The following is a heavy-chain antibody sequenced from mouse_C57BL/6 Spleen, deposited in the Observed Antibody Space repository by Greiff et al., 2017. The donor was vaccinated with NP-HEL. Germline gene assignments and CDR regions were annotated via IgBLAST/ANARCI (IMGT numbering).Heavy chain of an antibody. J-gene: IGHJ2*01. CDR1: GYSFTDYN. CDR3: ARSSITTVVGNYFDY. CDR2: INPNYGTT. D-gene: IGHD1-1*01. V-gene: IGHV1-39*01. Sequence: EVQGVESGPELVKPGASVKISCKASGYSFTDYNMNWVKQSNGKSLEWIGVINPNYGTTSYNQKFKGKATLTVDQSSSTAYMQLNSLTSEDSAVYYCARSSITTVVGNYFDYWGQGTTLTVSS.